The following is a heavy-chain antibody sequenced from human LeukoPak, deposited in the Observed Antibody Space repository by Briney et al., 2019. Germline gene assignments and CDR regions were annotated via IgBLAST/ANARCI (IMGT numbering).Heavy chain of an antibody. Sequence: SETLSLTCTVSGGSISRSRDYWGWIRQPPGKGLEWIGSIYYSGSTYYNPSLKSRVTISVDTSKNQFSLKLSPVTAADTAVYYCARRIDYDILTGYLPFDYWGQGTLVTVSS. CDR2: IYYSGST. V-gene: IGHV4-39*01. CDR3: ARRIDYDILTGYLPFDY. D-gene: IGHD3-9*01. CDR1: GGSISRSRDY. J-gene: IGHJ4*02.